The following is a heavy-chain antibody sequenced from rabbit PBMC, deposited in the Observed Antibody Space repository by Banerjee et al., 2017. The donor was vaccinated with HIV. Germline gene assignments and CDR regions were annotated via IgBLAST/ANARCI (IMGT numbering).Heavy chain of an antibody. CDR1: GFSFSSSYW. Sequence: QQQLVESGGGLVKPGASLTLTCKASGFSFSSSYWICWVRQAPGKGLEWIACISTGDGTTLYASWVNGRFTISRHNAQNTLYLQLTSLTAADTATYFCAREDYSSGWGGGFNLWGPGTLVTVS. V-gene: IGHV1S43*01. CDR3: AREDYSSGWGGGFNL. CDR2: ISTGDGTT. D-gene: IGHD4-1*01. J-gene: IGHJ4*01.